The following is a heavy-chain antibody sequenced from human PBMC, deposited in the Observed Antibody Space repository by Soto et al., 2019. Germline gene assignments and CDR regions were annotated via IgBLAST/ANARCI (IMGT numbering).Heavy chain of an antibody. J-gene: IGHJ4*02. CDR3: GRDQSPSRQVAPDH. V-gene: IGHV1-18*01. CDR2: VSAYNGNT. Sequence: QVQLVQSGAEVKKPGASVKVSCKASGYTFTSYAISWVRQAPGQGLEWMGWVSAYNGNTNYAQKLQDRVTMTTDTSTSTAYMEQRRLTSGDPGVYYLGRDQSPSRQVAPDHWGQGTLVTVSS. CDR1: GYTFTSYA.